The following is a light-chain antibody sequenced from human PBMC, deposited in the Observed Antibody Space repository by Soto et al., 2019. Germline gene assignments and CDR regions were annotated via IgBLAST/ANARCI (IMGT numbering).Light chain of an antibody. CDR3: QQRSNWPPIT. J-gene: IGKJ5*01. CDR1: QSVTSNY. CDR2: DAS. Sequence: ERVMTQPPATLSLSPGERATLSCRASQSVTSNYLAWYQQKPGQAPRLLIYDASNRATGIPARFSGSGSGTDFTLTISSLEPEDFAVYYCQQRSNWPPITFGQGTRLEIK. V-gene: IGKV3-11*01.